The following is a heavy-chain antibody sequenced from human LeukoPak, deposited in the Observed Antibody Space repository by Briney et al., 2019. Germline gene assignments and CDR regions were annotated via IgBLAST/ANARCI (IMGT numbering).Heavy chain of an antibody. CDR2: ISYDGSNK. Sequence: PGGSLRLSCAASGVTFSSYAMHWVRQAPGKGLEWVAVISYDGSNKYYADSVKGRFTISRDNSKNTLYLQMNSLRAEDTAVYYCARETVSLDYWGQGTLVTVSS. D-gene: IGHD4-17*01. CDR1: GVTFSSYA. CDR3: ARETVSLDY. V-gene: IGHV3-30-3*01. J-gene: IGHJ4*02.